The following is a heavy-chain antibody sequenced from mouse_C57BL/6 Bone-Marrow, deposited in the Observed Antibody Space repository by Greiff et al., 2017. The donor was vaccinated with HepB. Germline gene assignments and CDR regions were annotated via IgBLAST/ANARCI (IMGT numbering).Heavy chain of an antibody. Sequence: VQLQQPGAELVRPGTSVKLSCKASGYTFTSYWMHWVKQRPGQGLEWIGVIDPSDSYTNYNQKFKGKATLTVDTSSSTAYMQLSSLTSEDSAVYYCARSGELGLFAYWGQGTLVTVSA. J-gene: IGHJ3*01. V-gene: IGHV1-59*01. CDR1: GYTFTSYW. CDR2: IDPSDSYT. CDR3: ARSGELGLFAY. D-gene: IGHD4-1*01.